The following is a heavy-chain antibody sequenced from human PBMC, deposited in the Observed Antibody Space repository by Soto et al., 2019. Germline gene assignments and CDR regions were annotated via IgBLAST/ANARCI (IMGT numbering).Heavy chain of an antibody. CDR3: ATSNYGERD. CDR2: VSGSGDST. J-gene: IGHJ4*02. D-gene: IGHD3-10*01. Sequence: ELQVLESGGGLVQPGGSLRLTCAASGFTLSEYGTSWVRQAPGKGLEWVSFVSGSGDSTYYTDSVKGRFTISRDNSKNTVCLQMNSLRAEDTAVYYCATSNYGERDWGQGTLVTVSS. V-gene: IGHV3-23*01. CDR1: GFTLSEYG.